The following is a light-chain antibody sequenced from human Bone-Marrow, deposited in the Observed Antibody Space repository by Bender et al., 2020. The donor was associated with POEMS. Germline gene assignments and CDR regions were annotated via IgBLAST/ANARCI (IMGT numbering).Light chain of an antibody. V-gene: IGLV3-21*02. J-gene: IGLJ1*01. Sequence: SHVLTQPLSVPVAPGQTARISCGGFNIGTSGVNWYQQKPGQAPVVVVYDDNDRPSGIPDRFSGSRSGNTATLTISRVEAGDEADYYCQVGDSNSDHPCVFGSGTKVTVL. CDR2: DDN. CDR1: NIGTSG. CDR3: QVGDSNSDHPCV.